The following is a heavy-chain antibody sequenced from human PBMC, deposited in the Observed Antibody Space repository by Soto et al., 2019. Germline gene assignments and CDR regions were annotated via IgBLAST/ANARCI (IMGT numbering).Heavy chain of an antibody. D-gene: IGHD3-22*01. J-gene: IGHJ6*02. CDR1: GVSFSGYY. Sequence: SETLSLTCAVYGVSFSGYYWSWIRQPPGKGLEWIGEINHSGSTNYNPSLKSRVTISVDTSKNQFSLKLSSVTAADTAVYYCARVVTYYYDSIRGMDVWGQGTTVTVSS. V-gene: IGHV4-34*01. CDR3: ARVVTYYYDSIRGMDV. CDR2: INHSGST.